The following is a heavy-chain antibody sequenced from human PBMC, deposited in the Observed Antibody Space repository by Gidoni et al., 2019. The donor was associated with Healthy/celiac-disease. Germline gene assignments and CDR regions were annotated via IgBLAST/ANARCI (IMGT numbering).Heavy chain of an antibody. D-gene: IGHD3-22*01. V-gene: IGHV1-69*01. Sequence: EWMGGIIPIFGTANYAQKFQGRVTITADESTSTAYMELSSLRSEDTAVYYCARGRSRNKNLYYYDSSGYYLIDYWGQGTLVTVSS. J-gene: IGHJ4*02. CDR3: ARGRSRNKNLYYYDSSGYYLIDY. CDR2: IIPIFGTA.